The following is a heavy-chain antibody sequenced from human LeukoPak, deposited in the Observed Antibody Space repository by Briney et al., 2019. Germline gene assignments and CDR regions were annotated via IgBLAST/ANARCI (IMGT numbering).Heavy chain of an antibody. V-gene: IGHV3-11*01. CDR3: ARAVFDWFGELPDAFDI. CDR1: GFTFSDYY. CDR2: ISSSGSTI. D-gene: IGHD3-10*01. J-gene: IGHJ3*02. Sequence: GGSLRLSCAASGFTFSDYYMSWIRQAPGKGLEWVSYISSSGSTIYYADSVKGRFTISRDNAENSLYLQMNSLRAEDTAVYYCARAVFDWFGELPDAFDIWGQGTMVTVSS.